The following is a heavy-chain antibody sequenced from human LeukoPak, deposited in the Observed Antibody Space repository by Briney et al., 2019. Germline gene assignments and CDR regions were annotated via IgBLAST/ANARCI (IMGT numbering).Heavy chain of an antibody. J-gene: IGHJ4*02. CDR3: AREGAPAPTYYYGSGSYYAY. V-gene: IGHV3-33*01. D-gene: IGHD3-10*01. CDR1: GFTFSKYG. Sequence: PGRSLRLSCAASGFTFSKYGMHWVRQAPGKGLEWAALISFDGSTKKYADSVKGRFTISRDNAKNSLYLQMNSLRAEDTAVYCCAREGAPAPTYYYGSGSYYAYWGQGTLVTVSS. CDR2: ISFDGSTK.